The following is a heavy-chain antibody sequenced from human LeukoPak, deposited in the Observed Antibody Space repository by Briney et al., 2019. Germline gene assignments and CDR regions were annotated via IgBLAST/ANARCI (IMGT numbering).Heavy chain of an antibody. CDR3: ARDSITLPDAPYDH. D-gene: IGHD1-14*01. CDR1: GYTFNDYY. J-gene: IGHJ4*02. Sequence: GASVKVSCKASGYTFNDYYMHWLRQAPGQGLEWVGWINLKSGDTNYAQKFQGRVTMTRDTSITTAYMDLSGLRSDDTAIYYCARDSITLPDAPYDHWGQGTLVTVSS. CDR2: INLKSGDT. V-gene: IGHV1-2*02.